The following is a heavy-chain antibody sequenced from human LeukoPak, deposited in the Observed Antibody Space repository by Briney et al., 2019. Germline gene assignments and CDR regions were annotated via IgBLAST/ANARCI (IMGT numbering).Heavy chain of an antibody. V-gene: IGHV7-4-1*02. CDR2: INTNTGNP. D-gene: IGHD6-6*01. CDR1: GYTFAGYY. CDR3: ARDQSSSWSSYYYMDV. Sequence: GASVKVSCKASGYTFAGYYLFWVRQAPGQGLEWMGWINTNTGNPTYAQGFTGRFVFSLDTSVSTAYLQISSLKAEDTAVYYCARDQSSSWSSYYYMDVWGKGTTVTVSS. J-gene: IGHJ6*03.